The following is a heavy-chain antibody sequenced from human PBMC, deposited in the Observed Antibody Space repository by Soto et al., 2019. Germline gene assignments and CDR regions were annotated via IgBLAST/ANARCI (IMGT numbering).Heavy chain of an antibody. Sequence: QVQLQESGPGLVKPSGTLSLTCAVSSGSISSSNWWCWVRQPPGEGLEWLGEIYHSGSTNYHPSLKRRGNISVDKSKNQFPLKLSSVHAADTAVYYCARMNSFCCSGGSGYPQRYYYYMVALVKGTTVTVSS. CDR1: SGSISSSNW. CDR2: IYHSGST. V-gene: IGHV4-4*02. D-gene: IGHD2-15*01. CDR3: ARMNSFCCSGGSGYPQRYYYYMVA. J-gene: IGHJ6*03.